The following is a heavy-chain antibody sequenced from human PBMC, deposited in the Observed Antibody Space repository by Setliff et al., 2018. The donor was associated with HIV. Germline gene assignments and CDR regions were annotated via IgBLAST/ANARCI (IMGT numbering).Heavy chain of an antibody. CDR1: GFTFSGSA. D-gene: IGHD3-3*01. CDR2: IRSKANSYAT. J-gene: IGHJ6*03. CDR3: ARGGSYRFWSGYRYYYYYMDL. Sequence: GGSLRLSCAASGFTFSGSAMHWVRQASGKGLEWVGRIRSKANSYATAYAASVKGRFTISRDDSKNTAYLQMNSLKTEDTAVYYCARGGSYRFWSGYRYYYYYMDLWGKGTTVTV. V-gene: IGHV3-73*01.